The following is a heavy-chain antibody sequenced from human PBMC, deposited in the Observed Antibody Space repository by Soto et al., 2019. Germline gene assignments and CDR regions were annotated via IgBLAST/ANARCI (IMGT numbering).Heavy chain of an antibody. CDR3: ARDFVYDILTGYGGVDY. CDR2: IKQDGSEK. CDR1: GLTFSSYW. V-gene: IGHV3-7*03. D-gene: IGHD3-9*01. J-gene: IGHJ4*02. Sequence: GGSLRLSCAASGLTFSSYWMSWVRQAPGKGLEWVANIKQDGSEKYYVDSVKGRFTISRDNAKNSLYLQMNSLRAEDTAVYYCARDFVYDILTGYGGVDYWGQGTLVTVSS.